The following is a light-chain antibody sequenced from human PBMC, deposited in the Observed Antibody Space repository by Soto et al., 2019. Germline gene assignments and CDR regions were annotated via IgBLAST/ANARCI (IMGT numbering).Light chain of an antibody. CDR3: QQIHSTSSYT. V-gene: IGKV1-39*01. J-gene: IGKJ2*01. CDR1: QNIRNY. CDR2: AAS. Sequence: DIQMTQSPSSLSASVGDRVTITCRASQNIRNYLNWYQQRQGKTPYLLVYAASNLRGGVPSRFSCSGSGTVFTLTINSLHPADFATYYCQQIHSTSSYTFGQGTSVDIK.